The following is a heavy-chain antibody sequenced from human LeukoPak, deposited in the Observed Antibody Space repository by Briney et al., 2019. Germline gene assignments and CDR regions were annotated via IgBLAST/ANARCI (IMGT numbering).Heavy chain of an antibody. CDR3: ARDRATYYYDSSGYYYVSSDAFDI. Sequence: SETLSLTCTVSGGSISSYYWSWIRQPPGKGLEWIGYTYYSGSTNYNPSLKSRVTISVDTSKNQFSLKLSSVTAADTAVYYCARDRATYYYDSSGYYYVSSDAFDIWGQGTMVTVSS. CDR2: TYYSGST. J-gene: IGHJ3*02. D-gene: IGHD3-22*01. V-gene: IGHV4-59*01. CDR1: GGSISSYY.